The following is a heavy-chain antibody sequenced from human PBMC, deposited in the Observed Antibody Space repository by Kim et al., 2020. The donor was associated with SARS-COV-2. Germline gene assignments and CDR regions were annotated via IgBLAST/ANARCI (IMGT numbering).Heavy chain of an antibody. CDR3: ARGLGYCSGGSCYGGEGVDY. CDR2: IGTAGDT. J-gene: IGHJ4*02. CDR1: GFTFSSYD. D-gene: IGHD2-15*01. Sequence: GGSLRLSCAASGFTFSSYDMHWVRQATGKGLEWVSAIGTAGDTYYPGSVKGRFTISRENAKNSLYLQMNSLRAGDTAVYYCARGLGYCSGGSCYGGEGVDYWGQGTLVTVSS. V-gene: IGHV3-13*01.